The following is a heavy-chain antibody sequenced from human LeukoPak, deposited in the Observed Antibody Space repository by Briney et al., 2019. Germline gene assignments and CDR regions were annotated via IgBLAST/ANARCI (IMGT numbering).Heavy chain of an antibody. D-gene: IGHD3-22*01. CDR3: AKGLRFSYYDSSGYYGAIGRYAFDI. CDR2: ISGSGGST. Sequence: GGSQRLSCAASGFTFSSYAMSWVRQAPGKGLEWVSAISGSGGSTYYADSVKGRFTISRDNSKNTLYLQMNSLRAEDTAVYYCAKGLRFSYYDSSGYYGAIGRYAFDIWGQGTMVTVSS. J-gene: IGHJ3*02. V-gene: IGHV3-23*01. CDR1: GFTFSSYA.